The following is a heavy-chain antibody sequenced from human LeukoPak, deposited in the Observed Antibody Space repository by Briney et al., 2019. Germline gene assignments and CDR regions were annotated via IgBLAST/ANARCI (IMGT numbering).Heavy chain of an antibody. CDR2: IYYSGTT. V-gene: IGHV4-39*01. Sequence: KPSETLSLTCTVSGGSISSSSFYWGWIRQPPGKGLEWIGSIYYSGTTYSNPSLKSRVTISVDTSKNQFSLELTSVTATDTAVYYCARGMRSREYYFDYWGQGTLVTVSS. J-gene: IGHJ4*02. CDR1: GGSISSSSFY. CDR3: ARGMRSREYYFDY. D-gene: IGHD3-16*01.